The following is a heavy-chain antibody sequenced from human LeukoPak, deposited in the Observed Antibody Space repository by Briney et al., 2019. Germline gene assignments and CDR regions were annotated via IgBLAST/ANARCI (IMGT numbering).Heavy chain of an antibody. V-gene: IGHV4-30-4*08. CDR2: IYYSGST. CDR3: DRAPTTYCTNGVCYYFDY. Sequence: PSETLSLTCTVSGGSISSGDYYWSWIRQPPGKGLEWIGYIYYSGSTYYNPSLKSRVTISVDTSKTQFSLKLSSVTAADTAVYYWDRAPTTYCTNGVCYYFDYWGQGTLVTVSS. CDR1: GGSISSGDYY. D-gene: IGHD2-8*01. J-gene: IGHJ4*02.